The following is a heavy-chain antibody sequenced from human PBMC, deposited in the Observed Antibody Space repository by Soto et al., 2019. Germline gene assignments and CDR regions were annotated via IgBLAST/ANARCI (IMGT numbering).Heavy chain of an antibody. Sequence: AESLSISCPVSVDGFSTYCIASVRQLRGKGLQCMGIIYPGDSDTRYSPSFQGQVTISADTSTKTAYLQWSSLKSSDTATYYCARLPQFIWFGALTYRAYYFNYWGPGTMVTVSS. J-gene: IGHJ4*02. CDR1: VDGFSTYC. D-gene: IGHD3-10*01. CDR3: ARLPQFIWFGALTYRAYYFNY. V-gene: IGHV5-51*01. CDR2: IYPGDSDT.